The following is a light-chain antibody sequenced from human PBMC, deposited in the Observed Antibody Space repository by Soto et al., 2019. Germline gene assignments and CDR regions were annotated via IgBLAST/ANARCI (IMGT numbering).Light chain of an antibody. CDR2: QTS. V-gene: IGKV3-11*01. CDR3: HQRQSWPRT. CDR1: QYINTR. Sequence: EIVLTQSPATLSSFPGDRVTLSCRASQYINTRLAWYQHRPGQAPRLLIYQTSIRAAGIPARFSASGSGTDFTLTIRGVQPEDFALYYCHQRQSWPRTFGQGTKVDI. J-gene: IGKJ1*01.